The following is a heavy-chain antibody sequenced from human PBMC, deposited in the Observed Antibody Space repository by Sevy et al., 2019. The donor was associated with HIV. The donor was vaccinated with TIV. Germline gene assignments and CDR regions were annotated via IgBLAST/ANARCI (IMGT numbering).Heavy chain of an antibody. CDR3: ARGYFDWPNYYYYDMDV. Sequence: ASVKVSCKASGYTFTSYDINWVRQATGQGLEWMGWMNPNSGNTGYAQKFQGRVTITRNTSISTAYMELSSLRSEDTAVYYCARGYFDWPNYYYYDMDVWGKGTTVTVSS. CDR2: MNPNSGNT. CDR1: GYTFTSYD. V-gene: IGHV1-8*03. J-gene: IGHJ6*03. D-gene: IGHD3-9*01.